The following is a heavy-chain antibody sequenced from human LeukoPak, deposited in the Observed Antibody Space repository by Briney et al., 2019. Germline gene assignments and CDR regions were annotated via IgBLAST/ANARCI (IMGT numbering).Heavy chain of an antibody. D-gene: IGHD5-18*01. V-gene: IGHV4-59*01. J-gene: IGHJ3*02. CDR2: IHYSGST. CDR3: ARDLSYTGAAFDI. Sequence: SETLSLTCTVSGGSISTYYWSWIRQPPGKGLEWLGYIHYSGSTNYNPSLKSRVTISVDTSRNKFSLKLYSVTAADTAVYYCARDLSYTGAAFDIWGLGTMVTVSS. CDR1: GGSISTYY.